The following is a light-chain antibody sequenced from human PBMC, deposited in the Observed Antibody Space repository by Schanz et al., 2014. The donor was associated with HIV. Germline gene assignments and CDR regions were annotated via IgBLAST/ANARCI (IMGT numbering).Light chain of an antibody. Sequence: EIVMTQSPATLSVSPGERATLSRRASQSVRSNLAWYQQKPGQAPRLLIYHASTRATGVPARFSGSGSGTEFTLTISSLQSEDFAVYYCQQYNTWPRTFGQGTKVELK. J-gene: IGKJ1*01. CDR3: QQYNTWPRT. V-gene: IGKV3D-15*01. CDR1: QSVRSN. CDR2: HAS.